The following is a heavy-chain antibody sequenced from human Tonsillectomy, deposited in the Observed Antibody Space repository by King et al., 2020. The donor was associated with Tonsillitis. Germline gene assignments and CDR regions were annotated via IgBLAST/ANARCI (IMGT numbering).Heavy chain of an antibody. V-gene: IGHV3-15*01. CDR1: GFTFSNAW. Sequence: VQLVESGGGLVKPGGSLRLSCAASGFTFSNAWMTWVRQAPGKGLEWVGRIKSKTDGGTTDYAAPVKGRFTISRDDSKNTLYLQMNSLKTEDTAVYYCTTDPSTGYYYYYYYGMDVWGQGTTVTVSS. D-gene: IGHD6-19*01. CDR3: TTDPSTGYYYYYYYGMDV. J-gene: IGHJ6*02. CDR2: IKSKTDGGTT.